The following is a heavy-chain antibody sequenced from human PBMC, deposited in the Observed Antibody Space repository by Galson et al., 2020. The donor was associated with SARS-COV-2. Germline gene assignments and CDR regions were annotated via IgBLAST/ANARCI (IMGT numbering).Heavy chain of an antibody. V-gene: IGHV3-15*05. CDR2: IKSRTDGGRA. CDR3: TSMTTLVVWGSADD. D-gene: IGHD3-16*01. CDR1: GFTFTNAW. Sequence: GGSLRLSCAASGFTFTNAWMSWVRQAPGKGLEWVGRIKSRTDGGRADHAAAVKGRFTVSRDDLTNTLFLQMNSLKTEDTAVYYCTSMTTLVVWGSADDWGQGTLVTVSA. J-gene: IGHJ4*02.